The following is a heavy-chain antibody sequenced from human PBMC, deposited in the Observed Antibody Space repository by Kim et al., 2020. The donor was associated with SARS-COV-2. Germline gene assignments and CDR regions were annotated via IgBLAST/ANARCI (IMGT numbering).Heavy chain of an antibody. D-gene: IGHD2-21*02. CDR3: ARSVVVTTRDAFDI. Sequence: SETLSLTCAVYGGSFSGYYWSWIRQPPGKGLEWIGEINHSGSTNYNPSLKSRVTISVDTSKNQSSLKLSSVTAADTAVYYCARSVVVTTRDAFDIWGQGT. J-gene: IGHJ3*02. V-gene: IGHV4-34*01. CDR2: INHSGST. CDR1: GGSFSGYY.